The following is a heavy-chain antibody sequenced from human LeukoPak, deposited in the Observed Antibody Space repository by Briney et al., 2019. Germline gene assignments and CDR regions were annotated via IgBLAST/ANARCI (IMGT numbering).Heavy chain of an antibody. CDR1: GXSISSYY. D-gene: IGHD3-22*01. CDR3: ARIDSSGYGYFDY. V-gene: IGHV4-59*01. J-gene: IGHJ4*02. Sequence: SETLSLTCTVSGXSISSYYWGWIRQPPGKGREWIAYIYYSGSTNYNPSLKSRVTISVDTSKNQFSLKLTSVTAADTAVYYCARIDSSGYGYFDYWGQGTLVTVSS. CDR2: IYYSGST.